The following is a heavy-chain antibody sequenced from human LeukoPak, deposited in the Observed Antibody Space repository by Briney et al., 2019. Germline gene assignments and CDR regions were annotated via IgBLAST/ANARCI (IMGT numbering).Heavy chain of an antibody. CDR1: RFTFSNYG. V-gene: IGHV3-30*02. D-gene: IGHD2-8*01. Sequence: GGSLRLSCAASRFTFSNYGMHWVRQAPGKGLEWVAFIRYDGSNKYYADSVKGRFTISRDNSKNNLYLQMNSLGPEDTAVYYCAGNIVLMVYVISERFLFDYWGQGTLVTVSS. J-gene: IGHJ4*02. CDR2: IRYDGSNK. CDR3: AGNIVLMVYVISERFLFDY.